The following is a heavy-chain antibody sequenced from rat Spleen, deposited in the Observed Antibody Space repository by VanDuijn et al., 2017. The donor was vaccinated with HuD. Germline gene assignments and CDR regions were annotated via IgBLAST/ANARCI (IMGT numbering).Heavy chain of an antibody. J-gene: IGHJ1*01. D-gene: IGHD1-4*01. CDR3: AKKGLPGYNSDWYFDF. V-gene: IGHV5-58*01. CDR2: IDTDGGTT. Sequence: EVQLVESGGGLVQPGRSLKLSCVASGFTFNTYWMYWIRQAPGKGLEWVSFIDTDGGTTYYPDSVKGRFTISRDNAKNTLYLQMDSLRSEDTATYYCAKKGLPGYNSDWYFDFWGPGTMVTVSS. CDR1: GFTFNTYW.